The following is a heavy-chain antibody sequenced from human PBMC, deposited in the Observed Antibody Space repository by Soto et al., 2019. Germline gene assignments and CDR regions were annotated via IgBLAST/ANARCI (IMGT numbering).Heavy chain of an antibody. Sequence: GGSLRLSCAASGFTFSNAWMSWVRQAPGKGLEWVGRIKSKTDGGTTDYAAPVKGRFTISRDDSKNTLYLQINSLKTEDTVVYFCTTDSTMGYFDWPHVTWHYYGMDVWGQGTTVTVSS. CDR1: GFTFSNAW. V-gene: IGHV3-15*01. D-gene: IGHD3-9*01. CDR3: TTDSTMGYFDWPHVTWHYYGMDV. J-gene: IGHJ6*02. CDR2: IKSKTDGGTT.